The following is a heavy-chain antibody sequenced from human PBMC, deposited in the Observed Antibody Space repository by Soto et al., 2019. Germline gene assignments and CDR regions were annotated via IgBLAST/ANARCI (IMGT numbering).Heavy chain of an antibody. CDR2: IIPVFSAT. CDR3: ASSTFFGVISLTSKTWFDP. J-gene: IGHJ5*02. D-gene: IGHD3-3*01. Sequence: QVHLIQSGAEVKKPGSSVKVSCKASGGTFNNYAFSWVRQAPGQRLEWTGGIIPVFSATHYAQNFQRRVTISANESTKTVYLDLSSLRSDDTAVYFCASSTFFGVISLTSKTWFDPWGQGTLVIVSS. CDR1: GGTFNNYA. V-gene: IGHV1-69*01.